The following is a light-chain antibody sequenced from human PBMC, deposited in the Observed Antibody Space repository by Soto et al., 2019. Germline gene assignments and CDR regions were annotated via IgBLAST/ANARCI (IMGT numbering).Light chain of an antibody. CDR1: SSNIGSNT. V-gene: IGLV1-44*01. J-gene: IGLJ2*01. CDR2: SNN. Sequence: QSVVAQPPSASVTPAQMAATSCSGSSSNIGSNTVNWYQQLPGTAPKLLIYSNNQRPSGVPDRFSGSKSGTSASLAISGLQSEDEADYYCAAWDDSLNAVVFGGGTKVTV. CDR3: AAWDDSLNAVV.